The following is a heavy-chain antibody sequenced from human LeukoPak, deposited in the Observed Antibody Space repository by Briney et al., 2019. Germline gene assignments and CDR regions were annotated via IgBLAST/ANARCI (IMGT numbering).Heavy chain of an antibody. CDR2: ISYDGSNK. CDR1: GFTFSSYA. V-gene: IGHV3-30*04. CDR3: ARDGRGDKEYSSGWYLSPYYYYGMDV. J-gene: IGHJ6*02. Sequence: PGRSLRLSCAASGFTFSSYAMHWVRQAPGKGLEWVAVISYDGSNKYYADSVKGRFTISRDNSKNTLYLQMNSLRAEDTAVYYCARDGRGDKEYSSGWYLSPYYYYGMDVWGQGTTVTVSS. D-gene: IGHD6-19*01.